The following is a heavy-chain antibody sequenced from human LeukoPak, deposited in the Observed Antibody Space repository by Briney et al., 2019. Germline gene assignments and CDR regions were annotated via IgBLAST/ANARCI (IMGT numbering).Heavy chain of an antibody. CDR2: ISAYNGNT. Sequence: ASVKVSCKASGYTFTSYGISWMRQAPGQGLEWMGWISAYNGNTNYAQKLQGRVTMTTDTSTSTAYMELRSLRSDDTAVYYCARDRRYCSGGSCYSWAFDIWGQGTMVTVSS. CDR3: ARDRRYCSGGSCYSWAFDI. CDR1: GYTFTSYG. V-gene: IGHV1-18*01. D-gene: IGHD2-15*01. J-gene: IGHJ3*02.